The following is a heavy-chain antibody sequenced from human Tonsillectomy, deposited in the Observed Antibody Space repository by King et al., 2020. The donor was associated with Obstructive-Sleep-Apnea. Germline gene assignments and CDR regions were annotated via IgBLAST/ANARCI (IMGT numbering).Heavy chain of an antibody. Sequence: QLVKSGAEVKKPGESLRISCKGSGYSFTNYWINWVRQMPGKGLEWMGRIDASDSYTNYSPSFQGHVTISGDKSISTAYLQWSSLKASDTAIYYCARQGNYDILTGYYGGGFDPWGQGTLVTVSS. J-gene: IGHJ5*02. CDR1: GYSFTNYW. D-gene: IGHD3-9*01. CDR3: ARQGNYDILTGYYGGGFDP. V-gene: IGHV5-10-1*01. CDR2: IDASDSYT.